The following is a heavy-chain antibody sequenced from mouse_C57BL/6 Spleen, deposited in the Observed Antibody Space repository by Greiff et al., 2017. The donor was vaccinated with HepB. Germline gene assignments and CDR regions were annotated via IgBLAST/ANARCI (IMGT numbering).Heavy chain of an antibody. V-gene: IGHV1-72*01. D-gene: IGHD1-1*01. CDR1: GYTFTSYW. CDR2: IDPKSGGT. J-gene: IGHJ2*01. CDR3: ASVYYGSSLWYFYD. Sequence: VQLQQSGAELVKPGASVKLSCKASGYTFTSYWMHWVQQRPGRGLEWIGRIDPKSGGTKYNEKFKSKATRTVDKPSSTAYLQISSLTSEDSAVYYCASVYYGSSLWYFYDWGQGTTLTVSS.